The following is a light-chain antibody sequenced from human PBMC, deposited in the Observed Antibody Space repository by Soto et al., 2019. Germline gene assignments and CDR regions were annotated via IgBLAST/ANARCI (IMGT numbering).Light chain of an antibody. CDR1: QSLMHTDGKTH. CDR3: MQTLQNPPT. V-gene: IGKV2D-29*01. Sequence: DVFLTQSPLSLSVTPGQPASISCKSSQSLMHTDGKTHLYWYLQRPGQPPQLLIYELSNRFSGVPDRFSGSGSGTDFALKISRVEAEDAGVYYCMQTLQNPPTFGGGTKVEI. CDR2: ELS. J-gene: IGKJ4*01.